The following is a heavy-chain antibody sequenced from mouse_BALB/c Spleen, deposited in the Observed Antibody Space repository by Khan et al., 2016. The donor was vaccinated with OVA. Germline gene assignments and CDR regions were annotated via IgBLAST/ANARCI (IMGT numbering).Heavy chain of an antibody. CDR3: ERDAGRY. Sequence: EVQLQQSGPELVKPGASVKISCKTSGYTFTEYTLHWVKQSHGKSLEWIGVINPKNGVTSYNQKFKGKATLTVDKSSNTAYMEFRSLTSEDSAVYYCERDAGRYWGQGTSVTVSS. CDR2: INPKNGVT. J-gene: IGHJ4*01. D-gene: IGHD3-3*01. CDR1: GYTFTEYT. V-gene: IGHV1-26*01.